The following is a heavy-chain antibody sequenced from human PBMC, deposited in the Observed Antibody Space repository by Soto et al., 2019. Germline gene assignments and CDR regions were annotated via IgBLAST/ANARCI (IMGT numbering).Heavy chain of an antibody. CDR2: IIPIFGTA. CDR3: ARESYYDSSGYYELVLGAPTRTHHPYYYYGMDV. J-gene: IGHJ6*02. Sequence: RAPVKRSCKASGGTFSSYAISWGRKAPGKGLEWMGGIIPIFGTANYAQKFQGRVTITADESTSTAYMELSSLRSEDTAVYYCARESYYDSSGYYELVLGAPTRTHHPYYYYGMDVWGQGTTVTVSS. CDR1: GGTFSSYA. V-gene: IGHV1-69*13. D-gene: IGHD3-22*01.